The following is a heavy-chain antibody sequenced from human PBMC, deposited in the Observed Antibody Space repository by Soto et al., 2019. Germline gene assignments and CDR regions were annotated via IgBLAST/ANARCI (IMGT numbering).Heavy chain of an antibody. D-gene: IGHD6-25*01. Sequence: QVQLVQSGAEVKKPGASVKVSCKASGYTFSTYGFSWVRQAPGQGLEWMGWIGADNGDTNYAQNFQGRVTMTTDTSTTTSYMELRSLTSADPAVYFCARDWKGAAGFAPWGQGTLVTVSS. CDR1: GYTFSTYG. V-gene: IGHV1-18*01. J-gene: IGHJ5*02. CDR2: IGADNGDT. CDR3: ARDWKGAAGFAP.